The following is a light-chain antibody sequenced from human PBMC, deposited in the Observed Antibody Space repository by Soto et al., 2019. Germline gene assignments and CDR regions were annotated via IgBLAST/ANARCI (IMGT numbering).Light chain of an antibody. Sequence: DIVMTQSPDSLAVSLGERATINCKSSQSILDSSSNKNFLAWYQQKVGQPPKLLIYWASPRESGVPDRFSGGGSGTDFTLTISSLQAEDVAVYYCQQYYTTPRTFGQGTKLEIK. CDR1: QSILDSSSNKNF. CDR3: QQYYTTPRT. CDR2: WAS. V-gene: IGKV4-1*01. J-gene: IGKJ2*01.